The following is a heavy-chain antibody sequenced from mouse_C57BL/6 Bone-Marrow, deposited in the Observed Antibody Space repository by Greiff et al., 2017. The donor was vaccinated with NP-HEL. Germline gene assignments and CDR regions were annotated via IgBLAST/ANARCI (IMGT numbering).Heavy chain of an antibody. Sequence: QVQLQQSGAELMKPGASVKLSCKATGYTFTGYWIEWVKQRPGHGLEWIGEILPGSGSTNYNEKFKGKATFTADTSSNTTYMQLSSPTTEDSDIYNYAGGRPGFAYWGQGTLVTVSA. CDR1: GYTFTGYW. V-gene: IGHV1-9*01. J-gene: IGHJ3*01. CDR2: ILPGSGST. CDR3: AGGRPGFAY.